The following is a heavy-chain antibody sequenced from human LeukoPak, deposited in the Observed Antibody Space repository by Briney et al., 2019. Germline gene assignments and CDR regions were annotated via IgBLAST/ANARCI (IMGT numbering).Heavy chain of an antibody. CDR3: ARGQFSGSYSGFDY. J-gene: IGHJ4*02. CDR2: INPNSGGT. Sequence: ASVKVSCKASGYTFTGYYMHWVRQAPGQGLEWMGWINPNSGGTNYAQKFQGRVTMTRDTSIRTAYVELSRLRSDDTAVYYCARGQFSGSYSGFDYWGQGTLVTVSS. D-gene: IGHD1-26*01. CDR1: GYTFTGYY. V-gene: IGHV1-2*02.